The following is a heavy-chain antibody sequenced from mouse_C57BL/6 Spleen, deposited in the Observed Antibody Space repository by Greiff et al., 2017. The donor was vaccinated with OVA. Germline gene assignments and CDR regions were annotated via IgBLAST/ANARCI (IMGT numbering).Heavy chain of an antibody. D-gene: IGHD2-2*01. J-gene: IGHJ4*01. V-gene: IGHV2-2*01. CDR2: IWSGGST. CDR3: ASYGYDGNYYAMDY. CDR1: GFSLTSYG. Sequence: VQLVESGPGLVQPSQSLSITCTVSGFSLTSYGVHWVRQSPGKGLEWLGVIWSGGSTDYNAAFISRLSISKDNSKSQVFCKMNSLQADDTAIYYCASYGYDGNYYAMDYWGQGTSVTVSS.